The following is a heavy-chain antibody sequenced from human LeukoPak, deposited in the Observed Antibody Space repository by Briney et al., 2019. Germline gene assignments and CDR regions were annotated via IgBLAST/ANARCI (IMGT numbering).Heavy chain of an antibody. CDR3: ARDLRYYDSSGLGSPLEFDFDY. J-gene: IGHJ4*02. CDR2: ISSSGSTI. CDR1: GFTFSDYY. V-gene: IGHV3-11*04. Sequence: GGSLRLSCAASGFTFSDYYMSWIRQAPGKGLEWVSYISSSGSTIYYADSVKGRFTISRDNAKNSLYLQMNSLRAEDTAVYYCARDLRYYDSSGLGSPLEFDFDYWGQGTLVTVSS. D-gene: IGHD3-22*01.